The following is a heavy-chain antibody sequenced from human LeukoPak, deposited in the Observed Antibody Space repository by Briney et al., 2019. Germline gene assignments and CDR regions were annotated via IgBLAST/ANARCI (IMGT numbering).Heavy chain of an antibody. CDR3: ARQEQQLTPLDN. CDR1: GGSITSSSYY. Sequence: SETLSLTCTVAGGSITSSSYYWGWIRHPPGKGLEWSGSIYYTGSTYYNPSLKSRVTISVDTSKNQFSLKLSSVTAADTAVYYCARQEQQLTPLDNWGQGILVTVSS. D-gene: IGHD6-13*01. V-gene: IGHV4-39*01. CDR2: IYYTGST. J-gene: IGHJ4*02.